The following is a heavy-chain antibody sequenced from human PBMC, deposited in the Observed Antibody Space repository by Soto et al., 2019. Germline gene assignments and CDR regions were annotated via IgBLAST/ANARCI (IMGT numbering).Heavy chain of an antibody. CDR3: ARPAYCSGGSCYYFDY. CDR2: IYPGDSDT. J-gene: IGHJ4*02. CDR1: GYSFTSYW. Sequence: GESLKISCKGSGYSFTSYWIGWVRQMPGKGLEWMGIIYPGDSDTRYSPSFQGQVTISADKSISTAYLQWSSLKASDTAMYYCARPAYCSGGSCYYFDYWGQGTLVTVSS. D-gene: IGHD2-15*01. V-gene: IGHV5-51*01.